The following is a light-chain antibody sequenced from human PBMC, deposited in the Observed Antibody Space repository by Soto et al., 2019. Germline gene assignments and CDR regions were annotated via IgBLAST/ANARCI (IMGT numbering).Light chain of an antibody. Sequence: DIVMTQSPDSLAVSLGERATINCTSSQSVLYSSNNKRYLAWYQQKPGQPPKLLISWASTRESGVPDRFSGSGSGKDFSLTISSLQAEDVAVYYCQQYFSSPFTFGQGTKLEIK. CDR1: QSVLYSSNNKRY. CDR3: QQYFSSPFT. V-gene: IGKV4-1*01. J-gene: IGKJ2*01. CDR2: WAS.